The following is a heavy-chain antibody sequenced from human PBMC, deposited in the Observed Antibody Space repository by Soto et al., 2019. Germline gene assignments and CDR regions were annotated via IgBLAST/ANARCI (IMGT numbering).Heavy chain of an antibody. CDR3: AVEYISSSGWFDP. V-gene: IGHV6-1*01. CDR2: TYYRSRWYN. D-gene: IGHD6-6*01. J-gene: IGHJ5*02. Sequence: QVQLQQSGPGLVKPSQTLSLTCAISGDSVSSSSAAWNWIRQSPSRGLEWLGRTYYRSRWYNDYAVSVNSRITINTDTSKNQCSLQLNSVTPEDTAVYFCAVEYISSSGWFDPWGQGTLVTVSS. CDR1: GDSVSSSSAA.